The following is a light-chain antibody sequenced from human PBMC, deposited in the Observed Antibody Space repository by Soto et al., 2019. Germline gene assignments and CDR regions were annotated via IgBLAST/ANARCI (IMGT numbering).Light chain of an antibody. J-gene: IGLJ3*02. CDR3: CSYTSSSHWV. CDR2: EVS. CDR1: SSDVGGYNY. Sequence: QSALTQPASVSGSPGQSITISCTGTSSDVGGYNYVSWYQQHPGKAPKLMIYEVSNRPSGVSNRFSGSKSGNTASLTTSGLQAEDEDDYCCCSYTSSSHWVFGGGTKLTVL. V-gene: IGLV2-14*01.